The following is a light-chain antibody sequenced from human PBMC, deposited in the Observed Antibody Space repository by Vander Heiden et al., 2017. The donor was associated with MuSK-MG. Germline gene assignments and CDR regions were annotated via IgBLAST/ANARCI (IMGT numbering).Light chain of an antibody. CDR2: YYD. V-gene: IGLV1-36*01. Sequence: QSVLTQPPSVSEAPGQRVTISCSGSSSNIGKNAVNWYQHLPGRAPKVLVYYYDSGPSGVSSRFSASKSGTSASLAISGLQSEDEAEYYCATWDSRLNGYVFGSGTTVTVL. J-gene: IGLJ1*01. CDR3: ATWDSRLNGYV. CDR1: SSNIGKNA.